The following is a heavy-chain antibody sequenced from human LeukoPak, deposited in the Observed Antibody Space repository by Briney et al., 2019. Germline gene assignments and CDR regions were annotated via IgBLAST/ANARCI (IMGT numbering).Heavy chain of an antibody. CDR2: IKSKTDGGTT. CDR3: TTDLVDYGEFNWFDP. V-gene: IGHV3-15*01. J-gene: IGHJ5*02. CDR1: GFTFSNAW. D-gene: IGHD4-17*01. Sequence: GGSLRLSCAASGFTFSNAWMSWVRQAPGKGLEWVGRIKSKTDGGTTDYAAPVKGRFTISRDDSKNTLYLQMNSLKTEDTAVYYCTTDLVDYGEFNWFDPWGQGTLVTVSS.